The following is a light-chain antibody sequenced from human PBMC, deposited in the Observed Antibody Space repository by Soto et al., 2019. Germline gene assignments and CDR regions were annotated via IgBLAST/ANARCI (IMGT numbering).Light chain of an antibody. CDR1: KLGDKY. CDR3: QAWDNSVL. V-gene: IGLV3-1*01. Sequence: SYELTQPPSVSVSPGHTASITCSGDKLGDKYVCWYQQRPGQSPVLVIYQDSKRPSGIPERFSGSNSGNTATLTISGTQAMDEADYYCQAWDNSVLFGGGTKLTVL. CDR2: QDS. J-gene: IGLJ2*01.